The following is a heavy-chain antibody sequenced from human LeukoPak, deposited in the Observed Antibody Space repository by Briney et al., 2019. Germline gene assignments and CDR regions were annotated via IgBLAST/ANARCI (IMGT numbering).Heavy chain of an antibody. V-gene: IGHV1-2*02. D-gene: IGHD3-3*01. J-gene: IGHJ4*02. CDR2: INPNSGGT. CDR1: GYTFTGYY. CDR3: ASSLFRFWEWPPDY. Sequence: ASVKVSCKASGYTFTGYYMHWVRQAPGQGLEWMGWINPNSGGTNYAQKFQGRVTMTRDTSISTAYMELSRLRSDDTAVYYCASSLFRFWEWPPDYWGQEPLVTVSS.